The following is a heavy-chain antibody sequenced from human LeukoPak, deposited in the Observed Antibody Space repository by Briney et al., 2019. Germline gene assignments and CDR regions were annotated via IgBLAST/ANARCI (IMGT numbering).Heavy chain of an antibody. CDR3: AKDRRSSSWGAAYGMDV. D-gene: IGHD6-13*01. Sequence: PGGSLRLSCAASGFTFSSYGMHWVRQAPGKGLEWVAVISYDGSNKYYADSVKGRFTISRDNSKNTLYLQMNSLRPEDTAVYYCAKDRRSSSWGAAYGMDVWGQGTTVTVSS. CDR2: ISYDGSNK. J-gene: IGHJ6*02. V-gene: IGHV3-30*18. CDR1: GFTFSSYG.